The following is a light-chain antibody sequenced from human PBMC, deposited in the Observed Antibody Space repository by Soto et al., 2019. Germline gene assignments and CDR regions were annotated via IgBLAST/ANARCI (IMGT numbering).Light chain of an antibody. CDR1: QTVSGNY. J-gene: IGKJ5*01. Sequence: EILLTQSPCTLSLSPGERATLSCRASQTVSGNYLAWYHQEPGHAPRLLIYDTSTRATGVPARFSGSRSGTEFTLTINSLQYEDFAAYYCQQRSNWPSITFGQGTRLEIK. CDR3: QQRSNWPSIT. V-gene: IGKV3D-20*02. CDR2: DTS.